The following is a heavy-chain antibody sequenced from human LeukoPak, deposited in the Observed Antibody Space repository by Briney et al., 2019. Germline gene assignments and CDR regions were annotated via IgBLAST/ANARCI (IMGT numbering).Heavy chain of an antibody. Sequence: GGSLRLSCAASGFTFNNYWMNWVRQAPGKGLEWVANIKQDGAEKYYVDSVKGRFTISRDNAKSSLYLQMNSLRAEDTAVYYCASPYCSSTSCSTLHDFWGQGTLVTVSS. CDR1: GFTFNNYW. CDR2: IKQDGAEK. D-gene: IGHD2-2*01. V-gene: IGHV3-7*01. J-gene: IGHJ4*02. CDR3: ASPYCSSTSCSTLHDF.